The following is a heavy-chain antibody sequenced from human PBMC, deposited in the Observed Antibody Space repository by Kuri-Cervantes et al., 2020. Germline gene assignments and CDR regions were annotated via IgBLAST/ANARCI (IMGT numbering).Heavy chain of an antibody. CDR3: AKDWELAY. Sequence: GESLKISCAASGFTFSSYGRHWVRQAPGKGLEWVAVISYDGSNKYYADSVKGRFTISRDNSKNTLYLQMNSLRAEDTAVYYCAKDWELAYWGQGTLVTVSS. V-gene: IGHV3-30*18. CDR2: ISYDGSNK. D-gene: IGHD1-26*01. CDR1: GFTFSSYG. J-gene: IGHJ4*02.